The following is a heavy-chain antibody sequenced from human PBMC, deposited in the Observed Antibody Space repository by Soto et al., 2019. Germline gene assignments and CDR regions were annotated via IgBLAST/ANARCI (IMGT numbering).Heavy chain of an antibody. CDR3: ARHLTQPITMIVVAPVDY. J-gene: IGHJ4*02. V-gene: IGHV4-39*01. CDR2: IYYSGST. CDR1: GGSISSSSYY. D-gene: IGHD3-22*01. Sequence: QLQLQESGPGLVKPSETLSLTCTVSGGSISSSSYYWGWIRQPPGKGLEWIGSIYYSGSTYYNPSLKSRVTISVDTSKNQFSLKLSSVTAADTAVYYCARHLTQPITMIVVAPVDYWGQGTLVTVSS.